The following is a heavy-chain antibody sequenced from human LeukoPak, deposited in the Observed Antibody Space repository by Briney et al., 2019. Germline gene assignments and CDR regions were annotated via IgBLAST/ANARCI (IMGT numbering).Heavy chain of an antibody. J-gene: IGHJ4*02. CDR1: GLTFSSYW. D-gene: IGHD4-17*01. CDR2: INPDGTTT. V-gene: IGHV3-74*01. CDR3: VRIATVTTPDY. Sequence: PGGSLRLSCAASGLTFSSYWMHWVRQPLGKGLVWVSRINPDGTTTNYADSVKGRFTISRDNAKNTLYLQMNSLTVEDTALYYCVRIATVTTPDYWGQGTLVTVSS.